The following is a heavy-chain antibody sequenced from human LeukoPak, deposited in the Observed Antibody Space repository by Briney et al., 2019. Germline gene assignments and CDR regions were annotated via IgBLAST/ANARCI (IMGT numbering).Heavy chain of an antibody. CDR1: GYTFTSYG. D-gene: IGHD1-14*01. CDR3: ARDHLLFRQPPNWFDP. CDR2: ISAYNGNT. Sequence: ASVKVSCKASGYTFTSYGISWVRQAPGQGLEWMGWISAYNGNTNYAQKLQGRVTMTTDTPTSTAYMELSRLRSDDTAVYYCARDHLLFRQPPNWFDPWGQGTLVTVSS. V-gene: IGHV1-18*01. J-gene: IGHJ5*02.